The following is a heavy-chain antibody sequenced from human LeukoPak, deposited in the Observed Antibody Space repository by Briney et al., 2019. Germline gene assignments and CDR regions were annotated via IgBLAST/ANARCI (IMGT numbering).Heavy chain of an antibody. D-gene: IGHD5-18*01. CDR1: GYTFTSYD. J-gene: IGHJ4*02. V-gene: IGHV1-8*01. CDR3: ARRNTGVVAGLDC. Sequence: WASVKVSCKASGYTFTSYDINWVRHATGQGLEWMGWMNPNSGNTGYAQKFQGRVTMTRNTSISTAYMELSSLRSEDTAVYYCARRNTGVVAGLDCWGQGTLVTVSS. CDR2: MNPNSGNT.